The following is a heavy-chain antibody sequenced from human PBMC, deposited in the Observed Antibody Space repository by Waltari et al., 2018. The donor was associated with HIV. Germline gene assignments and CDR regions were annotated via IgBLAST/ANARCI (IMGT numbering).Heavy chain of an antibody. D-gene: IGHD1-1*01. J-gene: IGHJ6*02. CDR3: ARGVRKTGATRETYSYALDL. Sequence: QVQVVQSGAEMKKPGASVKVSCTASGYSFSEYAMHWVRQAPGQRLEWMGWINGESGNTEFSQLFRGRVSSVSDTSADTAYMEVSSLISEDTAVYYCARGVRKTGATRETYSYALDLWGQGTTVIVSS. CDR2: INGESGNT. CDR1: GYSFSEYA. V-gene: IGHV1-3*01.